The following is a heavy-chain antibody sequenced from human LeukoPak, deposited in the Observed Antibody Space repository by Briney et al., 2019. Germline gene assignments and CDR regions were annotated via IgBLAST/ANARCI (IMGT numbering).Heavy chain of an antibody. CDR1: GFTFSTSA. CDR2: ISGSGDST. D-gene: IGHD7-27*01. Sequence: QTGGSLRLSCAASGFTFSTSAMSWVRQAPGTGLEWVSAISGSGDSTYYADSVKGRFTISRDNSKNTLSLQMNSLRAEDTAVYYCARGWGAFDYWGQGTLVTVSS. CDR3: ARGWGAFDY. J-gene: IGHJ4*02. V-gene: IGHV3-23*01.